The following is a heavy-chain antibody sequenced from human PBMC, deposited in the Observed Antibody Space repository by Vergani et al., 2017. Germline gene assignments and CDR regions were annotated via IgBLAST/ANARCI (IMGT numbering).Heavy chain of an antibody. V-gene: IGHV3-7*01. Sequence: EVQLVESGGGLVQPGGSLRLSCAASGFTFSSYWMSWVRQAPGKGLEWVANIKQDGSEKYYVDSVKGRFTISRDNAKNSLYLQMNSLRAEDTAVFYCARDRSRYCSRTSCYTTGLRDYGMDVWGQGTTVTVSS. CDR2: IKQDGSEK. CDR3: ARDRSRYCSRTSCYTTGLRDYGMDV. J-gene: IGHJ6*02. D-gene: IGHD2-2*02. CDR1: GFTFSSYW.